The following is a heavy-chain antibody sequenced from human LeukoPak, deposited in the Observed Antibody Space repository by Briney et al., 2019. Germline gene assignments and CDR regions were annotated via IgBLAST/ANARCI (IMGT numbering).Heavy chain of an antibody. J-gene: IGHJ4*02. D-gene: IGHD5-24*01. Sequence: GGSQRLSCAASGFTFSNYWMHWVRQAPGKGLVWVSRVKGDGTFTNYADSVKGRFTISRDNAKYTLYLQMHSLRAEDTAIYYCVRDGDDYNFDYWGQGSLVTVSS. CDR1: GFTFSNYW. CDR3: VRDGDDYNFDY. CDR2: VKGDGTFT. V-gene: IGHV3-74*01.